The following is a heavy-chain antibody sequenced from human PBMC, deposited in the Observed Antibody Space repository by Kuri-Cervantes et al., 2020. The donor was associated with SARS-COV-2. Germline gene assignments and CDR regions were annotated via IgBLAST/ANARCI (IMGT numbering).Heavy chain of an antibody. D-gene: IGHD6-19*01. J-gene: IGHJ5*02. V-gene: IGHV4-30-2*01. Sequence: SETLSLTCAVPGGSVSSGGYSWSWIRQPPGKGLEWIGYIYHSGSTYYNPSLKSRVTISVDRSKNQFSLKLSSVTAADTAVYYCARESIAVAGTGGFDPWGQGTLVTVSS. CDR3: ARESIAVAGTGGFDP. CDR2: IYHSGST. CDR1: GGSVSSGGYS.